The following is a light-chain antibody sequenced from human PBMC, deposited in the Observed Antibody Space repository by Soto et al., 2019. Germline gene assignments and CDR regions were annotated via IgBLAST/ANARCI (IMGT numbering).Light chain of an antibody. V-gene: IGLV1-47*01. J-gene: IGLJ3*02. Sequence: QPVLTQPPSASGTPGQRVTISCSGSSSNIGSNYVYWYQQLPGTAPKLLIYTNNQRPSGVPDRFSGSKFGTSASLAISGLRSEDEADYYCAAWDDSLSGSWVFGGGTKLTVL. CDR2: TNN. CDR3: AAWDDSLSGSWV. CDR1: SSNIGSNY.